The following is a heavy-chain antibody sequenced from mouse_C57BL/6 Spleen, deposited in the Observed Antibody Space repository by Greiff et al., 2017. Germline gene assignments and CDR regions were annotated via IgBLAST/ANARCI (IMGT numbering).Heavy chain of an antibody. D-gene: IGHD1-1*01. CDR2: ISDGGSYT. Sequence: EVMLVESGGGLVKPGGSLKLSCAASGFTFSSYAMSWVRQTPEKRLEWVATISDGGSYTYYPDNVKGRFTISRDNAKNNLYLQMSHLKSEDTAMYYCARDRGYYYGSSSLAYWGQGTLVTVSA. V-gene: IGHV5-4*01. J-gene: IGHJ3*01. CDR3: ARDRGYYYGSSSLAY. CDR1: GFTFSSYA.